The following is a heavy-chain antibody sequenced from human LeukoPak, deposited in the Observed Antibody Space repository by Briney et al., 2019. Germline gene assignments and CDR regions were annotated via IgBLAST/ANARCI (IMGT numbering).Heavy chain of an antibody. Sequence: GAPVKVSRKASGYTLSRFGVTWVGQAPGPGVGWLGGIIPSFHTTNYAQKFQGRVTITADKSTTTAYMELSSLKSEDTAVYYCARPRFPYYRLSGPDYYYMDVWGKGTTVTVSS. CDR3: ARPRFPYYRLSGPDYYYMDV. CDR1: GYTLSRFG. V-gene: IGHV1-69*06. J-gene: IGHJ6*03. D-gene: IGHD3-10*01. CDR2: IIPSFHTT.